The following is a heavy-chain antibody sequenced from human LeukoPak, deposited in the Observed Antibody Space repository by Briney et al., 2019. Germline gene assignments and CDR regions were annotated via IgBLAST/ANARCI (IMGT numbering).Heavy chain of an antibody. J-gene: IGHJ4*02. V-gene: IGHV3-23*01. CDR3: AKAGCTSATCYVNC. CDR1: GFTFSSYA. D-gene: IGHD2-2*01. Sequence: GGSLRLSCAASGFTFSSYAMNWVRQAPGKGLEWVSVMSGSGGSTYYADSVKGRFAISRDNSKNTLYLQMNSLRAEDTAVYYCAKAGCTSATCYVNCWGQGTLVTVSS. CDR2: MSGSGGST.